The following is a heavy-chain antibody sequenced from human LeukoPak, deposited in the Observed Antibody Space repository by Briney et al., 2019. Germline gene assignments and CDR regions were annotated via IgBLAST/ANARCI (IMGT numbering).Heavy chain of an antibody. CDR2: ISSSSSYI. J-gene: IGHJ6*02. CDR3: ASLGAPGYYYYGMDV. Sequence: PGGSLRLSCAASGFTFSSYAMSWVRQAPGKGLEWVSSISSSSSYIYYADSVKGRFTISRDNAKNSLYLQMNSLRAEDTAVYYCASLGAPGYYYYGMDVWGQGTTVTVSS. V-gene: IGHV3-21*01. CDR1: GFTFSSYA.